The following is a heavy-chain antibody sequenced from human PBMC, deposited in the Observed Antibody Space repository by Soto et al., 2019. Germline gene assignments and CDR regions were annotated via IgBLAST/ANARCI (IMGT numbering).Heavy chain of an antibody. CDR2: IYSSGRT. J-gene: IGHJ5*02. D-gene: IGHD3-16*02. CDR1: GGSINSDEFY. Sequence: QVQLQESGPGLVKPSQTLSLTCSLSGGSINSDEFYWTWIRQSPGKVLEWIGYIYSSGRTHYNPSLKSRINISLDTSNNLWSLGLSSVTAAYTAVYYCARMGLHLGELSRNWFDPCGRGTLVTVSS. CDR3: ARMGLHLGELSRNWFDP. V-gene: IGHV4-31*03.